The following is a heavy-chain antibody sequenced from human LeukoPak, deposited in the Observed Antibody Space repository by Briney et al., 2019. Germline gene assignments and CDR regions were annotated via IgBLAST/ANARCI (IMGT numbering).Heavy chain of an antibody. CDR3: ARDLVEEWLGPTPPYYFDY. J-gene: IGHJ4*02. D-gene: IGHD6-19*01. V-gene: IGHV1-2*02. Sequence: GASVKVSCKASGYTFTGYYMHWVRQAPGQGLEWMGWINPNSGGTNYAQKFQGRVTMTRDTSISTAYMELSRLRSDDTAAYYCARDLVEEWLGPTPPYYFDYWGQGTLVTVSS. CDR1: GYTFTGYY. CDR2: INPNSGGT.